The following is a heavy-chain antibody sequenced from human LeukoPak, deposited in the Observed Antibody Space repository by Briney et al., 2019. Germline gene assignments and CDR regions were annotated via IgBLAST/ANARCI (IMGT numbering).Heavy chain of an antibody. CDR1: GGSISSGSYY. J-gene: IGHJ3*02. CDR3: ASGGGLPEDAFDI. V-gene: IGHV4-61*02. D-gene: IGHD3-16*01. Sequence: PSQTLSLTCTVSGGSISSGSYYWSWIRQPAGKGLEWIGRIYTSGSTNYNPSLKSRVTTSVDTSKNQFSLKLSSVTAADTAVYYCASGGGLPEDAFDIWGQGTMVTVSS. CDR2: IYTSGST.